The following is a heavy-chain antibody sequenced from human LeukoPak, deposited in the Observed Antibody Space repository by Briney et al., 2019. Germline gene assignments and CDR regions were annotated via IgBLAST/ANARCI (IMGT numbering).Heavy chain of an antibody. CDR2: INPSGGST. V-gene: IGHV1-46*01. CDR1: GYTFTSYY. Sequence: ASVKVSCKASGYTFTSYYMHWVRQAPGQGLGWMGIINPSGGSTSYAQKFQGRVTMTRDTSTSTVYMELSSLRSEDTAVYYCARDLSRRGLYSSSSDYYYMDVWGKGTTVTVSS. D-gene: IGHD6-6*01. J-gene: IGHJ6*03. CDR3: ARDLSRRGLYSSSSDYYYMDV.